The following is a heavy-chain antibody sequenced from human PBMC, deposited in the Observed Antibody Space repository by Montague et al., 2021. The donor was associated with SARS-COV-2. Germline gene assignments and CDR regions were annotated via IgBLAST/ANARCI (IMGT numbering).Heavy chain of an antibody. J-gene: IGHJ6*02. CDR3: SKDLYCSGGSCYYYGMDV. CDR1: GFPFISYA. D-gene: IGHD2-15*01. Sequence: SLRLSCAASGFPFISYAMSWFRQAPGKGLEWVSAISGSGGSTYYADSVKGRFTISSDNSKNTLYLQMNSLRAEDTAVYYCSKDLYCSGGSCYYYGMDVGGQGTTVTVSS. V-gene: IGHV3-23*01. CDR2: ISGSGGST.